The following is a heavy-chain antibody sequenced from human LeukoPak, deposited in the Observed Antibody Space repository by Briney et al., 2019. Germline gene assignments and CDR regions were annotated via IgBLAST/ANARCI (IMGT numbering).Heavy chain of an antibody. CDR3: ARDQRGYGDSTGASKWIDP. J-gene: IGHJ5*02. CDR2: ISPYNGNT. D-gene: IGHD4-17*01. Sequence: WASVKVSCKASGCIFINYGISWVRQAPGQGLEWMGWISPYNGNTKYAEKVQGRVTITTDTSTSTAYMELRSLNSDDTAVYYCARDQRGYGDSTGASKWIDPRGQGTLVTVSS. CDR1: GCIFINYG. V-gene: IGHV1-18*01.